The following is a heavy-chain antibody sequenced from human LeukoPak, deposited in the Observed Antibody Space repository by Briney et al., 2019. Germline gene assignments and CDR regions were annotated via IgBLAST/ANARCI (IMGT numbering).Heavy chain of an antibody. CDR1: GFTFSSYW. D-gene: IGHD3-3*01. Sequence: GGSLRLSCAASGFTFSSYWMSRVRQAPGKGLEWVSSISSSSSYICFADSVKGRFTISRDNAKNSLYLQMNTLRPEDTAVYYCARERQNKDFWSGGDYWGQGTLVTVSS. V-gene: IGHV3-21*01. CDR2: ISSSSSYI. CDR3: ARERQNKDFWSGGDY. J-gene: IGHJ4*02.